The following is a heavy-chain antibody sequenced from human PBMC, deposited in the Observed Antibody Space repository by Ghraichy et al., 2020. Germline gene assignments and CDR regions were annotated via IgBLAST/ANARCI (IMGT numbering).Heavy chain of an antibody. D-gene: IGHD1-26*01. J-gene: IGHJ6*02. CDR1: GYSFTSYW. CDR3: ARWDESFHYGMDV. V-gene: IGHV5-51*01. CDR2: IYPGDSDT. Sequence: GESLNISCKGSGYSFTSYWIGWVRQMPGKGLEWMGIIYPGDSDTRYSPSFQGQVTISADKSISTAYLQWSSLKASDTAMYYCARWDESFHYGMDVWGQGTTVTVSS.